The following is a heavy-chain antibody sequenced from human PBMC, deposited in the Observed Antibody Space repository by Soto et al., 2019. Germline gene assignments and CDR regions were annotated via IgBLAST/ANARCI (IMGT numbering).Heavy chain of an antibody. CDR1: VNSVGLC. Sequence: VNSVGLCWRCIMKNPGKGLEWIGYMYNTGSTVYNPSFKSRVTISVDTSKNQFSLKLNSVTAADTAVYYCARDLWSYCDTNCYPLHVWGQGTPVTVS. CDR2: MYNTGST. D-gene: IGHD3-16*02. V-gene: IGHV4-61*08. CDR3: ARDLWSYCDTNCYPLHV. J-gene: IGHJ6*02.